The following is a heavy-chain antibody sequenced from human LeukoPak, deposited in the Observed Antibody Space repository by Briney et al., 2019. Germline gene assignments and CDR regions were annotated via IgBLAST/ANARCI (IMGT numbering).Heavy chain of an antibody. Sequence: PSETLSLTCTVSGGSISSYYWNWIRQPAGKGLEWIGRIYTSGTTTYSPSLKSRVTLSIDTSKDQFSLSLNSVTAADTAVYYCARGFSVAGMRSFDYWGQGILVTVSS. V-gene: IGHV4-4*07. J-gene: IGHJ4*02. CDR1: GGSISSYY. D-gene: IGHD6-19*01. CDR3: ARGFSVAGMRSFDY. CDR2: IYTSGTT.